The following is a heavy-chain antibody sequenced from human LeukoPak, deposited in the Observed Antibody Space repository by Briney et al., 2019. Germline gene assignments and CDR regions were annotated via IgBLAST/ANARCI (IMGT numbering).Heavy chain of an antibody. D-gene: IGHD3-22*01. Sequence: GGSLRLSCAASGFTFSSYEMNWVRQAPGKGLEWVSYISGSSSARYYAESVKGRFTMSRDNAKNSLFLQMNSLRAEDTAVYYCTRGISRGYSFDYWGQGTLVTVSS. V-gene: IGHV3-48*03. CDR2: ISGSSSAR. CDR1: GFTFSSYE. J-gene: IGHJ4*02. CDR3: TRGISRGYSFDY.